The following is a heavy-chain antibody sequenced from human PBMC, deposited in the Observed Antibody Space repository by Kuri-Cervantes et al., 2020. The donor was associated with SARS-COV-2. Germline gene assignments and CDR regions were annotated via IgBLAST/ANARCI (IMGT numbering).Heavy chain of an antibody. CDR2: IIPIFGTA. CDR3: STYGSSSWHFDY. Sequence: SVKVSCKAAGGTFSSYAISWVRQAPGRGLEWMGGIIPIFGTANYAQKFQGRVTITTDESASTAYMELSSLRSEDTAVYYCSTYGSSSWHFDYWGQGTLVTVSS. V-gene: IGHV1-69*05. J-gene: IGHJ4*02. D-gene: IGHD6-6*01. CDR1: GGTFSSYA.